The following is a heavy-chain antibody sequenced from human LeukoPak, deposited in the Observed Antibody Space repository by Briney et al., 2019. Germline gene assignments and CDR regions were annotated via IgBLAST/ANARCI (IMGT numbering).Heavy chain of an antibody. Sequence: PSETLSLTCTVSGGSISSSSYYWGWIRQPPGKGLEWIGSIYYSGSTYYNPFLKSRVTISVDTSKNQFSLKLSSVTAADTAVYYCARHSATENWFDPWGQGTLVTVSS. D-gene: IGHD6-25*01. CDR3: ARHSATENWFDP. CDR1: GGSISSSSYY. J-gene: IGHJ5*02. CDR2: IYYSGST. V-gene: IGHV4-39*01.